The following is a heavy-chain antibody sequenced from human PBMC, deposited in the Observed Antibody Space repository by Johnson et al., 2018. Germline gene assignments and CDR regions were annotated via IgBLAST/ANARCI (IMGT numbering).Heavy chain of an antibody. CDR2: IGRAGDT. V-gene: IGHV3-13*01. CDR1: GFTFSNYD. J-gene: IGHJ3*02. D-gene: IGHD3-16*02. CDR3: VRDPIDAGLSGAFDI. Sequence: VQLVESGGGLVQPGGSLRLSCAASGFTFSNYDMHWVRQTTGKGPEWVSAIGRAGDTYYAGSVKGRFTISRENAKNSLFLQMNSRRVADTAVYYCVRDPIDAGLSGAFDIWGQGTMVTVSS.